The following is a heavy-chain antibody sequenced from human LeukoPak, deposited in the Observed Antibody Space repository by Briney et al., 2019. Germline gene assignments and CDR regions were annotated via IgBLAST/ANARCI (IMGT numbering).Heavy chain of an antibody. CDR1: GFTFSNYA. D-gene: IGHD3-22*01. Sequence: GGSLRLSCAASGFTFSNYAMSWVRQAPGKGLEWVSAIRGSGGSTYYADSVKGRFTISRDNSKNTLYLQMNSLRAEDTAVYYCAKTSGPEDYYDSSGYYLFDYWGQGTLVTVSS. V-gene: IGHV3-23*01. J-gene: IGHJ4*02. CDR3: AKTSGPEDYYDSSGYYLFDY. CDR2: IRGSGGST.